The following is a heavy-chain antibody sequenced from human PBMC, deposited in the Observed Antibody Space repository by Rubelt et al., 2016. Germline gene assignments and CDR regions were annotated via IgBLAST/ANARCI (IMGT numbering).Heavy chain of an antibody. Sequence: QPQLQESGPGLVKPSETLSLTCTVSGGSISRSSYYWGWIRQPPGKGLEWIGNIYYSGSTYYNPSLKSRVTISVDTSKNQFSLKLSSVTAADTAVYDCARGAAVAGTGLYFWFDPWGQGTLVTVSS. J-gene: IGHJ5*02. D-gene: IGHD6-19*01. CDR3: ARGAAVAGTGLYFWFDP. V-gene: IGHV4-39*01. CDR2: IYYSGST. CDR1: GGSISRSSYY.